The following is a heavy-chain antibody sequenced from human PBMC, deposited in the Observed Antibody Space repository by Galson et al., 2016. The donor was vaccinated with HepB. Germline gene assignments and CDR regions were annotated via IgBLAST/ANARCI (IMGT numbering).Heavy chain of an antibody. CDR3: ARGPGSYYRGREYYYGMDV. D-gene: IGHD3-10*01. CDR1: GFSFRSYA. Sequence: SLRLSCAASGFSFRSYAMHWVRQVPGKGLEWVAVISFDGSDEYYADSVKGRFTISRDNSKNTLYLQMNSLRVEDTAVYYCARGPGSYYRGREYYYGMDVWGQGTKVTVSS. CDR2: ISFDGSDE. V-gene: IGHV3-30*04. J-gene: IGHJ6*02.